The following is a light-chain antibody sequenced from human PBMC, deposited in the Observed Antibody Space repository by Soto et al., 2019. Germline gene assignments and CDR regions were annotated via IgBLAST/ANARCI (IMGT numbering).Light chain of an antibody. V-gene: IGKV1-39*01. Sequence: DIQMTQSPSSLSASVGDRVTITCRASQTISNYLNWYQQRPGRAPKLLIYATSTLQSGVPSRFSGSGSGTDFTLTISRLQPEDSSTYYCQQTYSTPYTFGQGTKLELQ. CDR3: QQTYSTPYT. CDR1: QTISNY. J-gene: IGKJ2*01. CDR2: ATS.